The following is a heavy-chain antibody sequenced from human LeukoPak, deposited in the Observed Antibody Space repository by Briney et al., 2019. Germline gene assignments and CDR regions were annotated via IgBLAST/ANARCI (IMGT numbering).Heavy chain of an antibody. CDR1: GGSISSYY. Sequence: PSETLSLTCTGSGGSISSYYWSWIRQPPGKGLEWIGYIYYSGSTNYNPSLKSRVTIAVDTSKNQFSLKLSSVTAADTAVYYCARDNMVRGSRYYYYGMDVWGQGTTVTVSS. J-gene: IGHJ6*02. D-gene: IGHD3-10*01. CDR3: ARDNMVRGSRYYYYGMDV. V-gene: IGHV4-59*01. CDR2: IYYSGST.